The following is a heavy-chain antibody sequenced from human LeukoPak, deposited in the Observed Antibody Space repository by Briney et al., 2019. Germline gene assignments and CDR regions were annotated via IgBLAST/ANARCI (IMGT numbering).Heavy chain of an antibody. Sequence: SETLSLTCTVYGGSFSGYYWSWIRQPPGKGLEWIGEINHSGSPNYNPSLKSRVTISVDTSKNQFSLKLSSVTAADTAVYYCARTPRRYYMDVWGKGTTVTVSS. V-gene: IGHV4-34*01. CDR2: INHSGSP. CDR1: GGSFSGYY. CDR3: ARTPRRYYMDV. J-gene: IGHJ6*03.